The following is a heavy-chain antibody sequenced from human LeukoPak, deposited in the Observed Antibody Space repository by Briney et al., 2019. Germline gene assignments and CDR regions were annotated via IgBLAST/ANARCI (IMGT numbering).Heavy chain of an antibody. CDR3: ARGGHYDYVWGSYRYPFDY. Sequence: SSETLSLTCAVYGGSFSGYYWSWIRQPPGKGLEWIGEINHSGSTNYNPSLKSRVTISVDTSKNQFSLKLSSVTAADTAVYYCARGGHYDYVWGSYRYPFDYWGQGTLVTVSS. CDR1: GGSFSGYY. J-gene: IGHJ4*02. V-gene: IGHV4-34*01. CDR2: INHSGST. D-gene: IGHD3-16*02.